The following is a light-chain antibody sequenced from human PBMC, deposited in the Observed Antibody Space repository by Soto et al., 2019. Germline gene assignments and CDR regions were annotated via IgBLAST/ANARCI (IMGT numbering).Light chain of an antibody. CDR3: QPYDSSLNGWV. CDR1: SSNTGAGYD. CDR2: GNS. J-gene: IGLJ3*02. V-gene: IGLV1-40*01. Sequence: QSVLTQPPSVSGAPGQRVTISCTGSSSNTGAGYDVHWYQQLPGTAPKLLIYGNSNRPSGVPDRFSGSKSGTSASLGITGLQAEDEADYYCQPYDSSLNGWVFGGGTKLTVL.